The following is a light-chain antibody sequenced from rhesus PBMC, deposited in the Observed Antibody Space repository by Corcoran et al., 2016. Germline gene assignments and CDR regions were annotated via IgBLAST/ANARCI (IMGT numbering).Light chain of an antibody. CDR3: MQGTQFPPT. Sequence: DIVMTQTPLSLPVIPGEPASISCRSSQSLLHSDGYTSLDWYLLKPGPFPPLLIYLGSKRASGVPVRCRCSWAGNDFTLKISRVEAEDVGIYYCMQGTQFPPTFGGGTKVEIK. V-gene: IGKV2-78*01. J-gene: IGKJ4*01. CDR1: QSLLHSDGYTS. CDR2: LGS.